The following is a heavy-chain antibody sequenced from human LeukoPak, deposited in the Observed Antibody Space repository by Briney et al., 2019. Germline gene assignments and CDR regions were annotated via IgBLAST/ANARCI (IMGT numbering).Heavy chain of an antibody. CDR1: GFTFSSYS. V-gene: IGHV3-48*01. J-gene: IGHJ5*02. CDR2: ISSSSSTI. Sequence: PGGSLRLSCAASGFTFSSYSMNWVRQAPGKGLEWVSYISSSSSTIYYADSVKGRFTISRDNAKNSLYLQMNRLRAEDTAVYYCARERCSSTSCYAAFSWGQGTLVTVSS. CDR3: ARERCSSTSCYAAFS. D-gene: IGHD2-2*01.